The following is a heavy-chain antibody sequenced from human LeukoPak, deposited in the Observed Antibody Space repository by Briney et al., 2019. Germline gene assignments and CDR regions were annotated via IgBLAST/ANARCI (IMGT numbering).Heavy chain of an antibody. Sequence: SETLSLTCAVYGGSFSGYYWSWIRQPAGKGLEWIGSIYYNGSTYYNPSLKSRVTISVDTSKNQFSLKLSSVTAADTAVYYCARVSSSWYRVLYFDYWGQGTLVTVSS. D-gene: IGHD6-13*01. J-gene: IGHJ4*02. CDR1: GGSFSGYY. CDR2: IYYNGST. CDR3: ARVSSSWYRVLYFDY. V-gene: IGHV4-59*10.